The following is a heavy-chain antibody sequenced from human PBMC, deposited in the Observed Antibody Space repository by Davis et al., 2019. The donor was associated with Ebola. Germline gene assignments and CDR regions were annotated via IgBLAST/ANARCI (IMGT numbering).Heavy chain of an antibody. CDR2: IYYSGST. CDR1: GGSISSGGYY. V-gene: IGHV4-61*08. CDR3: AALPGYSGYGAPQTDY. Sequence: PSETLSLTCTVSGGSISSGGYYWSWIRQHPGKGLEWIGYIYYSGSTNYNPSLKSRVTISVDTSKNQFSLKLGSVTAADTAVYYCAALPGYSGYGAPQTDYWGQGTLVTVSS. D-gene: IGHD5-12*01. J-gene: IGHJ4*02.